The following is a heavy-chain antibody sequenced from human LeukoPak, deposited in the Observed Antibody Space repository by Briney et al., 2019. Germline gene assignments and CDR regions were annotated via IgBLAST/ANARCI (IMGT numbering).Heavy chain of an antibody. V-gene: IGHV4-59*01. CDR3: ARHPGVAAAFDY. CDR2: IYYSGST. D-gene: IGHD6-13*01. CDR1: GGSISNYY. Sequence: TSETLSLTCTVSGGSISNYYWNWIRQPPGKGLEWIGYIYYSGSTNYNPSLKSRVTFSLDTSKKQFSLKLSSVTAADTAVYYCARHPGVAAAFDYWGQGTLVTVSS. J-gene: IGHJ4*02.